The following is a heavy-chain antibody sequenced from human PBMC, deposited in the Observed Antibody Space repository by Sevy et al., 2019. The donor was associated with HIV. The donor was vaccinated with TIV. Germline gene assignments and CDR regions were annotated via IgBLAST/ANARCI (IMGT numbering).Heavy chain of an antibody. D-gene: IGHD3-10*01. V-gene: IGHV3-11*01. CDR3: AREGSLRYFDF. J-gene: IGHJ2*01. Sequence: GSLRLSCAASGFTFSDYYMSWIRQAPGRGLEWVSYISDRGTTIYYADSVKGRFTISRDNAKNSLYLQMNSLRAEDTAVYYCAREGSLRYFDFWGLGTLVTVSS. CDR2: ISDRGTTI. CDR1: GFTFSDYY.